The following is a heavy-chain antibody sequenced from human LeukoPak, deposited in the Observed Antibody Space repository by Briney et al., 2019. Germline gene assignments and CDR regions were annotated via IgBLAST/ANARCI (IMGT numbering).Heavy chain of an antibody. D-gene: IGHD3-22*01. J-gene: IGHJ3*02. CDR1: GYTFTSYY. V-gene: IGHV1-46*01. CDR3: AREGVGYYGSSGPGDAFDI. Sequence: ASVKVSCKASGYTFTSYYMHWVRQAPGQGLEWMGIINPSGGSTSCAQKFQGRVTMTRDTSTSTVYMELSSLRSEDTALYYCAREGVGYYGSSGPGDAFDIWGQGTMVTVSS. CDR2: INPSGGST.